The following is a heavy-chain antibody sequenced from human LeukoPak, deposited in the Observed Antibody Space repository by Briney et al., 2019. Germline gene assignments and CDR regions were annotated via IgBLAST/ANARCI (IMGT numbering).Heavy chain of an antibody. J-gene: IGHJ5*02. D-gene: IGHD3-9*01. Sequence: GGSLRLSCAASGFTFSDYYMSWIRQAPGKGLEWVSYISSSGSTIYYADSVKGRFTISRDNAKNSLYLQMNSLRAEDTAVYYCARDGRKYFETNWFDPWGQGTLVIVSS. CDR1: GFTFSDYY. CDR3: ARDGRKYFETNWFDP. CDR2: ISSSGSTI. V-gene: IGHV3-11*01.